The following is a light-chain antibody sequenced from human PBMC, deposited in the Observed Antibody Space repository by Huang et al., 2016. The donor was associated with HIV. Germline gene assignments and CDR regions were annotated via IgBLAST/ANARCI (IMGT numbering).Light chain of an antibody. J-gene: IGKJ2*01. CDR1: QDINTY. V-gene: IGKV1D-8*01. Sequence: VIWMTQSPSLLAASTGDRVTITCRVSQDINTYLAWYQQKPGRAPTLIVHGASTLRKGVSSRCSATGSRTDFTLTINCLQSEDFATYYCQQYSMFPYTFGPGTKLELK. CDR3: QQYSMFPYT. CDR2: GAS.